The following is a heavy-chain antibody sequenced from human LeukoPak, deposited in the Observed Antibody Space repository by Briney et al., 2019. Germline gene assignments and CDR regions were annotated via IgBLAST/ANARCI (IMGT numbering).Heavy chain of an antibody. CDR3: ARVSGYDSGYYYYMDV. CDR2: ISSSSSYI. CDR1: GFTFSSYS. V-gene: IGHV3-21*01. D-gene: IGHD5-12*01. J-gene: IGHJ6*03. Sequence: KSGGSLRLSCAASGFTFSSYSMNWVRQAPGKGLEWVSSISSSSSYIYYADSVKGRFTISRDNAKNSLYLQMNSLRAEDTAVYYCARVSGYDSGYYYYMDVRGKGTTVTVSS.